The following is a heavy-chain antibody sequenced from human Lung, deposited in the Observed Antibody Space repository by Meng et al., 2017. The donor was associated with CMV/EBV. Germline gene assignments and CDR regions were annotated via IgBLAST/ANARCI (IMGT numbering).Heavy chain of an antibody. CDR3: ARHPLRISINCFDP. CDR1: GFTFGDYA. CDR2: IRSKAYGGTT. J-gene: IGHJ5*02. D-gene: IGHD3-3*01. V-gene: IGHV3-49*04. Sequence: GESLKISCTTSGFTFGDYAMSWVRQAPGKGLEWVGFIRSKAYGGTTEYAASVKGRFAISRDDSKSIAYLQMNSLKTEDTAVYYLARHPLRISINCFDPWGQGTLVTVSS.